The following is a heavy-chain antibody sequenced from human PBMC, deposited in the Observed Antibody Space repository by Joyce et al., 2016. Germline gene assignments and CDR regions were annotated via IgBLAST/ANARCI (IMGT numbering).Heavy chain of an antibody. CDR3: ARERESGGLH. J-gene: IGHJ4*02. CDR1: GGAFTDYC. D-gene: IGHD2-8*02. V-gene: IGHV4-34*01. CDR2: IQNSGSI. Sequence: QVQLQQWGAGLLKPSETLSLTCAVSGGAFTDYCWNWIRQPPGKGLEWIASIQNSGSINHNPSLRSRVTISVDTSKNQFSLNLTSVTAAGTAVYFCARERESGGLHWAQGTLVTVSA.